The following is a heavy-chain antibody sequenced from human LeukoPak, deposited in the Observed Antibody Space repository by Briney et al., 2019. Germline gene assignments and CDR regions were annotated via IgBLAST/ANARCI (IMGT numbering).Heavy chain of an antibody. J-gene: IGHJ3*02. CDR1: GGSISSYY. CDR2: IYYSGST. V-gene: IGHV4-59*01. CDR3: ARDRVTMVRGPGAFDI. D-gene: IGHD3-10*01. Sequence: SEALSLTCTVSGGSISSYYWSWIRQPPGQGLEWIGYIYYSGSTNYNPSLKSRVTISVDTSKNQFSLKLSSVTAADTAVYYCARDRVTMVRGPGAFDIWGQGTMVTVSS.